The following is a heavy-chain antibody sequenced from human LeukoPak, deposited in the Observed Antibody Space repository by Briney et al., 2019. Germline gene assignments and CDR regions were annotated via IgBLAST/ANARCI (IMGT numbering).Heavy chain of an antibody. CDR1: GGSISSGSYY. CDR2: IYTSGST. CDR3: ARVQAYCGGDCYSANRWFDP. V-gene: IGHV4-61*02. Sequence: PSQTLSLTCTVSGGSISSGSYYWSWIRQPAGKGLEWIGRIYTSGSTNYNPSLKSRVTISVDTSKNQFSLKLSSVTAADTAVYYCARVQAYCGGDCYSANRWFDPWGQGTLVTVSS. D-gene: IGHD2-21*01. J-gene: IGHJ5*02.